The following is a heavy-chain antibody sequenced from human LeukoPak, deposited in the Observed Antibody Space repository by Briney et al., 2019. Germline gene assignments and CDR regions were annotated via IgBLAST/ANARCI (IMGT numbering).Heavy chain of an antibody. CDR3: ARDFTGVTTHSPGH. D-gene: IGHD4-17*01. V-gene: IGHV1-18*01. Sequence: ASVKVSCKASGYTFTSYGISWVRQAPGQGLEWLGWISAYNGNTNYAQKLQGRVTMTTDTSTSTAYMELRSLRSDDTAVYYCARDFTGVTTHSPGHWGQGTLVTVSS. CDR2: ISAYNGNT. CDR1: GYTFTSYG. J-gene: IGHJ4*02.